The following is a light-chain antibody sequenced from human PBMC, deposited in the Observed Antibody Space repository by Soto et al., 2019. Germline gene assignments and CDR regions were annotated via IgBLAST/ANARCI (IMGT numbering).Light chain of an antibody. V-gene: IGKV3-15*01. CDR2: AAS. Sequence: EIVMTQSPATLSVSPGERATLSCRARQSVSSSLAWYQQKPGQAPRLLIYAASTRATAIPARFSGSGSGTEFTLTISSLQSEDFADYYCQQYNNWPRTFGQGTKVEIK. CDR3: QQYNNWPRT. J-gene: IGKJ1*01. CDR1: QSVSSS.